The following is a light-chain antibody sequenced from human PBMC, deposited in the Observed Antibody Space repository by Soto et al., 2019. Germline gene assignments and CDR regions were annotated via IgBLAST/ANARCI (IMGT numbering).Light chain of an antibody. CDR1: SSDVGGYNY. CDR2: DVT. CDR3: SSYAGSNNPVL. V-gene: IGLV2-8*01. Sequence: QSVLPKPPSASGSPGQSVAISCTGTSSDVGGYNYVSWYQQHPGKAPKLMIYDVTERPPGVPDRFSGSKSGNTASLTVAGFQAEDEADYYCSSYAGSNNPVLFGGGTKVTVL. J-gene: IGLJ2*01.